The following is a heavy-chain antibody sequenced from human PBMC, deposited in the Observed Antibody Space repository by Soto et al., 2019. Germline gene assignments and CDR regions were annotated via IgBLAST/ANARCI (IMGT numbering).Heavy chain of an antibody. D-gene: IGHD3-10*01. Sequence: SVKVSCKASGGTFSSYAISWVRQAPGQGLEWMGGIIPIFGTANYAQKFQGRVTITADESTSTAYMELSSLRSGDTAVYYCARGYGSGSLYYGMDVWGQGTTVTVSS. CDR3: ARGYGSGSLYYGMDV. CDR1: GGTFSSYA. V-gene: IGHV1-69*13. J-gene: IGHJ6*02. CDR2: IIPIFGTA.